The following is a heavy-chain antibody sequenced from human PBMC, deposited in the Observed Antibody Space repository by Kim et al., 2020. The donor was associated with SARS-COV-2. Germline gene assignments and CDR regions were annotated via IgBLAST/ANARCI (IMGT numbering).Heavy chain of an antibody. V-gene: IGHV3-30*18. CDR1: GFTFSSYG. Sequence: GGSLRLSCAASGFTFSSYGMHWVRQAPGKGLEWVAVISYDGSNKYYADSVKGRFTISRDNSKNTLYLQMNSLRAEDTAVYYCAKDSRGGSYDFDYWGQGTLVTVSS. D-gene: IGHD1-26*01. CDR2: ISYDGSNK. CDR3: AKDSRGGSYDFDY. J-gene: IGHJ4*02.